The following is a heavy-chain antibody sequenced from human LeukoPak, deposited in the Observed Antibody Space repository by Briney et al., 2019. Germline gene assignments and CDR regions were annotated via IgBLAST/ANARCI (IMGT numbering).Heavy chain of an antibody. D-gene: IGHD4-23*01. J-gene: IGHJ6*02. CDR2: ISGSGGST. Sequence: GGSLRLSCAASGFTFSSYAMSWFRQAPGKGLEWVSAISGSGGSTYYADSVKGRFTISRDNSKNTLYLQMSSLRAEDTAVYYCAKDLLEKVYGGVGYYGMDVWGQGTTVTVSS. V-gene: IGHV3-23*01. CDR3: AKDLLEKVYGGVGYYGMDV. CDR1: GFTFSSYA.